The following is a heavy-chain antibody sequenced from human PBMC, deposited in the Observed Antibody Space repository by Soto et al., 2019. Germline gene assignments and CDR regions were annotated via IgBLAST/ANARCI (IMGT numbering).Heavy chain of an antibody. J-gene: IGHJ4*02. CDR3: ARGGGYVGAPVPFDY. D-gene: IGHD5-12*01. CDR1: RYTFSGYY. V-gene: IGHV1-2*02. CDR2: INPNSGAT. Sequence: ASVKFSCKASRYTFSGYYMYWVRQAPGQGLEWMGWINPNSGATKYAQNFQGRVTMTTDTSISTAYMELSRLTYDDTAVYYCARGGGYVGAPVPFDYWGQGTLVTVSS.